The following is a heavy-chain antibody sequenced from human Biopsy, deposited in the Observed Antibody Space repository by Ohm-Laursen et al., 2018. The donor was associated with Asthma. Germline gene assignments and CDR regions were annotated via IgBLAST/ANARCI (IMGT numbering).Heavy chain of an antibody. J-gene: IGHJ6*02. CDR1: GFSFSDYY. D-gene: IGHD6-25*01. CDR2: ISSSGSTT. V-gene: IGHV3-11*01. Sequence: GSLRLSCAASGFSFSDYYMTWMRQAPGKGLEWGSSISSSGSTTYPAESVMGRFTISRDNAQKSLFLQMGSLRAEDTAIYYCARVFESSEWGPFYHFGLDVWGQGTTVAVSS. CDR3: ARVFESSEWGPFYHFGLDV.